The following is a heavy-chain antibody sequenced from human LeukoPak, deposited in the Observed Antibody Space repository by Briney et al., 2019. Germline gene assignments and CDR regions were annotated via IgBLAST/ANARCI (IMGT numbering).Heavy chain of an antibody. CDR2: ISSSSSTI. D-gene: IGHD3-10*01. Sequence: GGPLRLSCAASGFTFSSYSMNWVRQAPGKGLEWVSYISSSSSTIYYADSVKGRFTISRDNAKNSLYLQMNSLRAEDTAVYYCARGSVRLKYYFDYWGQGTLVTVSS. CDR1: GFTFSSYS. V-gene: IGHV3-48*01. CDR3: ARGSVRLKYYFDY. J-gene: IGHJ4*02.